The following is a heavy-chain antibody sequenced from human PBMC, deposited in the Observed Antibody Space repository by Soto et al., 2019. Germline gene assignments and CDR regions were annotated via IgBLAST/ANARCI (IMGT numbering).Heavy chain of an antibody. CDR1: GYTFTSYY. CDR2: INPSSGST. J-gene: IGHJ5*02. D-gene: IGHD6-13*01. Sequence: GASVKVSCKASGYTFTSYYMHWVRQAPGQGLEWMGIINPSSGSTSYAQKFQGRVTMTRDTSTSTVYMELSSLRSEDTAVYYCTRDWVTAAGTFPGAYNWFDPWGQGTLVTVSS. V-gene: IGHV1-46*03. CDR3: TRDWVTAAGTFPGAYNWFDP.